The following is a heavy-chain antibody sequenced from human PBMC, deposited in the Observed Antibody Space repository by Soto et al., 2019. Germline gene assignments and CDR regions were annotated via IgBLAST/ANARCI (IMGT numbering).Heavy chain of an antibody. V-gene: IGHV5-51*01. CDR2: TYPGDSLT. Sequence: PGESLKISCQASGYTFSTFWISWVRQMPGKGLEWMGITYPGDSLTTYYGPSFQGQVIISSAKSLRTAYPQWTSLKASDSAMYYCTRRAGATGHEYYGMDVWGQVTAVTVSS. J-gene: IGHJ6*02. CDR1: GYTFSTFW. CDR3: TRRAGATGHEYYGMDV. D-gene: IGHD1-1*01.